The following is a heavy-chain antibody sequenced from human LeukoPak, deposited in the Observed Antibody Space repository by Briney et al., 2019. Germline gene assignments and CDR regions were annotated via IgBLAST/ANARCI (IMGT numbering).Heavy chain of an antibody. Sequence: PGGSLSLSCAASGFTFDDYGMSWVRQAPGKGLEWVSGINWNGGSTGYADSVKGRFTISRDNAKNSLYLQMNSLRAEDTALYYCARDTRGDYPHWVDYWGQGTLVTVSS. V-gene: IGHV3-20*04. CDR2: INWNGGST. CDR1: GFTFDDYG. CDR3: ARDTRGDYPHWVDY. D-gene: IGHD4-17*01. J-gene: IGHJ4*02.